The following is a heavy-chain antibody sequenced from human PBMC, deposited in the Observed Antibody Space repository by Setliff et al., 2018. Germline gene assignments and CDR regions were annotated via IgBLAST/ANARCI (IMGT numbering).Heavy chain of an antibody. CDR3: AREGVDSRSSTDYRYYMDV. D-gene: IGHD3-22*01. Sequence: ASVKVSCKASGYTFTSYGVSWVRQAPGQGLEWMGWISTYTANTKYAQRFQGRVTIITDESTTTAYMELSSLRSDDTAVYYCAREGVDSRSSTDYRYYMDVWGKGTTVTVSS. CDR2: ISTYTANT. J-gene: IGHJ6*03. V-gene: IGHV1-18*01. CDR1: GYTFTSYG.